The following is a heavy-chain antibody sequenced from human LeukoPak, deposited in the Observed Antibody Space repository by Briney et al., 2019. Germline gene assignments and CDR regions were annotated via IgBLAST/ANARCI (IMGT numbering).Heavy chain of an antibody. V-gene: IGHV1-2*02. CDR3: ARGRRIAVAGPVDY. D-gene: IGHD6-19*01. Sequence: ASVKASCKASGYTFTGYYMHWVRQAPGQGLEWMGWINPNSGGTNYAQKFQGRVTMTRDTSISTAYMELSRLRSDDTAVYYCARGRRIAVAGPVDYWGQGTLVTVSS. CDR2: INPNSGGT. J-gene: IGHJ4*02. CDR1: GYTFTGYY.